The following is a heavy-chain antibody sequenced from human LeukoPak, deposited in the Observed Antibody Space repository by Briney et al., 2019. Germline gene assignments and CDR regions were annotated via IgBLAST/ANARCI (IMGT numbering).Heavy chain of an antibody. J-gene: IGHJ3*02. CDR1: GGTFSSYA. CDR3: ARTMVRGVPSLYAFEI. Sequence: SVTVSCKASGGTFSSYAISWVRQAPGQGLEWMGGIIPIFGTANYAQKFQGRVTITADKSTSTAYMVLSSLRSEDAAVYYCARTMVRGVPSLYAFEIWGQGTMVTVSS. D-gene: IGHD3-10*01. CDR2: IIPIFGTA. V-gene: IGHV1-69*06.